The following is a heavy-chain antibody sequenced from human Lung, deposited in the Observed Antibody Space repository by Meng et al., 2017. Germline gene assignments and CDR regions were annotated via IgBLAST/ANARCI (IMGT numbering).Heavy chain of an antibody. CDR3: ARRVHDGRHYHYFDY. CDR2: IYYSGAT. CDR1: GGSITSSSNY. D-gene: IGHD3-16*01. Sequence: QLQLQESGPGLVKPWETLSLTCPVPGGSITSSSNYWDWIRQPPGKRLEWIGSIYYSGATYYNPSLKSRVTMSVDTSKNQFSLRLSSVTAADTAVFYCARRVHDGRHYHYFDYWGQGTLVTVSS. V-gene: IGHV4-39*01. J-gene: IGHJ4*02.